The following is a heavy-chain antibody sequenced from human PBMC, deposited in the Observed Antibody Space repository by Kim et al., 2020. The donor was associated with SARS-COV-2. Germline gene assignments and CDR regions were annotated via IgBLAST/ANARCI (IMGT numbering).Heavy chain of an antibody. V-gene: IGHV3-15*01. CDR1: GIPFSNAW. CDR3: TTVSMR. J-gene: IGHJ4*02. CDR2: IKSETDGGTA. Sequence: GGSLRLSCAVSGIPFSNAWFNWVRQSPGKGLEWVGRIKSETDGGTADLAAPVKGRFAISIDDSKNTLYLLMNNVKTDDSAVYYCTTVSMRWGQGTLVTVS. D-gene: IGHD2-2*01.